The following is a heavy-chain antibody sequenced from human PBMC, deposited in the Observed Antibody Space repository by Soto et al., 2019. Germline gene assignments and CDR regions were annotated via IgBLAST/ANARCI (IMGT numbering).Heavy chain of an antibody. V-gene: IGHV3-30-3*01. CDR1: GFTFSSYA. CDR2: ISYDGSNK. J-gene: IGHJ6*02. D-gene: IGHD3-22*01. Sequence: QVQLVESGGGVVQPGRSLRLSCAASGFTFSSYAMHWVRQAPGKGLEWVAVISYDGSNKYYADSVKGRFTISRDNSKNTLYLQMNSLRAEDTAVYYCARDSTYYYDSSGGGMDVWGQGTTVTVSS. CDR3: ARDSTYYYDSSGGGMDV.